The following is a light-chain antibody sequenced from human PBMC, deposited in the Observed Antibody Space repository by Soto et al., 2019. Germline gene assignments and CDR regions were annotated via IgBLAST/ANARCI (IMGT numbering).Light chain of an antibody. CDR2: AAS. Sequence: DIEITQSPSSLSASVGDRVIITCRASQGISNYLAWYQQRPGKVPKLLIYAASTLQSGVPSRFSGSGSGTDFTLTISSLQPEDVASYYCQKYDSAPWTFGQGTELEIK. V-gene: IGKV1-27*01. CDR3: QKYDSAPWT. CDR1: QGISNY. J-gene: IGKJ1*01.